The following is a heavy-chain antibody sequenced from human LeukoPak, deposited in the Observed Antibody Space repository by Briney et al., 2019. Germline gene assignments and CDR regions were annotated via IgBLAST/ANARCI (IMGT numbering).Heavy chain of an antibody. D-gene: IGHD6-13*01. J-gene: IGHJ4*02. Sequence: ASVKVSCKVSGCTLTELSMHWVRQAPGKGLEWMGGFDPEDGETIYAQKFQGRVTMTEDTSTDTAYMELSSLRSEDTAVYYCATRYSSSWYENYFDYWGQGTLVTVSS. CDR3: ATRYSSSWYENYFDY. CDR2: FDPEDGET. CDR1: GCTLTELS. V-gene: IGHV1-24*01.